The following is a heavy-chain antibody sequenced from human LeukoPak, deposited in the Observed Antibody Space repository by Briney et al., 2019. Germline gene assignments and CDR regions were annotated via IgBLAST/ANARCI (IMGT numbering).Heavy chain of an antibody. V-gene: IGHV3-23*01. Sequence: GGPLRLSCAASGFTFSSYAMFWVRQTPEKGLEWVSAISGSISGSGGKTYYADSVKGRFTISRDNSKNTLLLQMNSLRAEDTAVYYCATPAYRDRGGFDHWGQGTLVTVSS. D-gene: IGHD1-26*01. CDR1: GFTFSSYA. CDR3: ATPAYRDRGGFDH. J-gene: IGHJ4*02. CDR2: ISGSISGSGGKT.